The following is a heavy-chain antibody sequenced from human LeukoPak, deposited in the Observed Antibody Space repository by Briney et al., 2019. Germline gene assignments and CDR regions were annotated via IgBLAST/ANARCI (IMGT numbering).Heavy chain of an antibody. Sequence: SVKVSCKASGGTFSSYAISWVRQAPGQGLEWMGGIIPIFGTANYAQKFRGRVTITADESTSTAYMELSSLRSEDTAVYYCATDPYDSSGYYYGHWGQGTLVTVSS. J-gene: IGHJ4*02. V-gene: IGHV1-69*13. CDR1: GGTFSSYA. CDR3: ATDPYDSSGYYYGH. CDR2: IIPIFGTA. D-gene: IGHD3-22*01.